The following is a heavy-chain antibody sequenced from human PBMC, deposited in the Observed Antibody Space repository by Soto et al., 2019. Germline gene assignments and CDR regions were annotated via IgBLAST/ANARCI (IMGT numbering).Heavy chain of an antibody. CDR2: ISGSGGST. J-gene: IGHJ4*02. CDR1: GFTFSSYA. CDR3: AKNGDSGYDFDYFDY. V-gene: IGHV3-23*01. Sequence: GGSLRLSCAASGFTFSSYAMSWVRQAPGKGLEWVSAISGSGGSTYYADSVKGRFTISRDNSKNTLYLQMNSLRAEDTAVYYCAKNGDSGYDFDYFDYWGQGTLVTVSS. D-gene: IGHD5-12*01.